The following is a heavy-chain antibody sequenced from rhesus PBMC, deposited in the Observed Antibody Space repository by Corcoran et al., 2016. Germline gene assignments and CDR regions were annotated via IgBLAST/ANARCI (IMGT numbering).Heavy chain of an antibody. D-gene: IGHD3-3*01. CDR3: ARERFGV. V-gene: IGHV1-156*01. CDR1: GNTFTDLS. Sequence: EVQLVQSGAEVKKPGASVKVSCKVTGNTFTDLSMPWVRLAPGKGLEVMGGVCPVYGEIIHAEKFQGRVTMTEDTSTDTAYMELSSLRSEDTAVYYCARERFGVWGPGVLVTVSS. CDR2: VCPVYGEI. J-gene: IGHJ5-1*01.